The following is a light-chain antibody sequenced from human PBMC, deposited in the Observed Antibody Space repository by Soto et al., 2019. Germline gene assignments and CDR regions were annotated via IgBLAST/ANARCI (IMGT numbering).Light chain of an antibody. V-gene: IGLV2-8*01. J-gene: IGLJ1*01. CDR1: STDVGGYYY. CDR3: SSYAGSNIYV. CDR2: EVS. Sequence: QSALAQPPSASGSPGLSVTISCTGTSTDVGGYYYVSWYQHHPGKAPRLMIYEVSKRPSGVPDRFSGSKSGNTASLTVSGLQTEDEADYYCSSYAGSNIYVFGTGTKLTVL.